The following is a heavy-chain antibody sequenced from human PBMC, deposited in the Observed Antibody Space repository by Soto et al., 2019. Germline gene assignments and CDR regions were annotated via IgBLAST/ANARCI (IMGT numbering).Heavy chain of an antibody. CDR3: ARAGSLAGGDWFDP. CDR2: IYYSGST. D-gene: IGHD3-10*01. V-gene: IGHV4-59*01. CDR1: GGSISGYY. J-gene: IGHJ5*02. Sequence: PSQTMCLTCTVAGGSISGYYGSWIRQPPGKGLEWIGYIYYSGSTNYNPSLKSRVTISVDTSKNQFSLKLSSVTAADTAVYYCARAGSLAGGDWFDPWGQGTLVTVSS.